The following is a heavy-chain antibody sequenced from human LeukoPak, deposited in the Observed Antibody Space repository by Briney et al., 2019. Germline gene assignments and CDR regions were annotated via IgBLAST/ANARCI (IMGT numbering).Heavy chain of an antibody. CDR3: ARESRRITIFGVVKG. CDR2: INHSGST. Sequence: SETLSLTCAVYGGSFSGYYWSRIRQPPGKGLEWIGEINHSGSTNYNPSLKSRVTISVDTSKNQFSLKLSSVTAADTAVYYCARESRRITIFGVVKGGGQGTLVTVSS. D-gene: IGHD3-3*01. V-gene: IGHV4-34*01. CDR1: GGSFSGYY. J-gene: IGHJ4*02.